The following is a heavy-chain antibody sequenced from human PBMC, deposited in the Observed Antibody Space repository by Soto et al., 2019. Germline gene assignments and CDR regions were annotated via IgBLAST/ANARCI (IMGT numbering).Heavy chain of an antibody. CDR3: ARDSSGPFDY. D-gene: IGHD6-19*01. J-gene: IGHJ4*02. CDR2: IIPIFGTA. Sequence: SVKVSCKASGDTFSTYAISWVRQAPGQGLEWMGGIIPIFGTANYAQKFQGRVTITADKSTSTAYMELSSLRSEDTAVYYCARDSSGPFDYWGQGTLVTVSS. CDR1: GDTFSTYA. V-gene: IGHV1-69*06.